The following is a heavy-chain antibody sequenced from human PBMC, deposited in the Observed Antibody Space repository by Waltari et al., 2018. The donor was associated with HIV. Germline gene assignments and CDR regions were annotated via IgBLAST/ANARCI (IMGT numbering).Heavy chain of an antibody. CDR2: RYVGGSP. J-gene: IGHJ5*02. CDR3: VRSTFMGVAPSDWFNP. V-gene: IGHV4-4*07. Sequence: QVQVQESGPGLVRPSETLSLTCNVYGVPISGYYWSWIRQNLARNGEAAKKLVWLGRRYVGGSPYVRGSLKTRRTMAMDTSKNTVSVTLKVVTAAETAIYCCVRSTFMGVAPSDWFNPWGPGTLVTVSS. CDR1: GVPISGYY. D-gene: IGHD3-16*01.